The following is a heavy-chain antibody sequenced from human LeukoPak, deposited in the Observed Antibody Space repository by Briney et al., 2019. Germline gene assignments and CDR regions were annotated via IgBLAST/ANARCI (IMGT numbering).Heavy chain of an antibody. CDR1: GGSISSYY. V-gene: IGHV4-59*12. Sequence: SETLSLTCTVSGGSISSYYWSWIRQPPGKGLEWIGYIYYSGSTYYNPSLKSRVTISVDTSKNQFSLKLSSVTAADTAVYYCAREIMITFGGVIDWGQGTLVTVSS. D-gene: IGHD3-16*01. CDR2: IYYSGST. CDR3: AREIMITFGGVID. J-gene: IGHJ4*02.